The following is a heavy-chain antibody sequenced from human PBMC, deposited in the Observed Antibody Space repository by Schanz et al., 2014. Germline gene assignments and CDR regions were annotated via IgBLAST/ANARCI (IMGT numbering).Heavy chain of an antibody. CDR3: ARAGYDADNWFDP. V-gene: IGHV3-48*01. D-gene: IGHD2-2*01. J-gene: IGHJ5*02. CDR1: GFTLSSYG. CDR2: ISSASSTI. Sequence: EVQLLESGGGVVQPGRSLRLSCAASGFTLSSYGMHWVRQAPGKGLEWVSYISSASSTINYADSVKGRFTISRDNAKNSLFLQMNSLRAEDTAVYYCARAGYDADNWFDPWGQGTLVTVSS.